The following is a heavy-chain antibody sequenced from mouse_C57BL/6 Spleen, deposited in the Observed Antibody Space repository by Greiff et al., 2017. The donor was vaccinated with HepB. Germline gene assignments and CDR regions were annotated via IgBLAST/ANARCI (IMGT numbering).Heavy chain of an antibody. Sequence: QVQLQQSDAELVKPGASVKISCKVSGYTFTDHTIHWMKQRPEQGLEWIGYIYPRDGSTKYNEKFKGKATLTADKSSSTAYLQLNSLTSEDSAVYCCASRAGYYLGSAMDDWGQGTSVTVSA. D-gene: IGHD2-3*01. V-gene: IGHV1-78*01. CDR2: IYPRDGST. J-gene: IGHJ4*01. CDR1: GYTFTDHT. CDR3: ASRAGYYLGSAMDD.